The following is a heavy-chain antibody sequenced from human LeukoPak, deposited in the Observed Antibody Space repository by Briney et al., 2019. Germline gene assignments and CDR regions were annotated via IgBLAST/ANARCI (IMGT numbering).Heavy chain of an antibody. D-gene: IGHD5/OR15-5a*01. CDR3: ARVLRSTGWFDP. V-gene: IGHV1-18*01. J-gene: IGHJ5*02. Sequence: EASVKVSCKASGYTFTSYGISWVRQAPGQGLEWMGWISAYNGNTNYAQKLQVRVTMTTDTSTSTAYMELRSLRSDDTAVYYCARVLRSTGWFDPWGQGTLVTVSS. CDR2: ISAYNGNT. CDR1: GYTFTSYG.